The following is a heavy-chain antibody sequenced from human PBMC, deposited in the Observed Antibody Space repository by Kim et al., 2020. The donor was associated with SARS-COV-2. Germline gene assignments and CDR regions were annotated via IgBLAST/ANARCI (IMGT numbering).Heavy chain of an antibody. Sequence: ASVKVSYKVSGYTLTELSMHWVRQAPGKGLEWMGGFDPEDGETIYAQKFQGRVTMTEDTSTDTAYMELSSLRSEDTAVYYCATGSITIFGVVPRYGMDVWGQGTTVTVSS. CDR3: ATGSITIFGVVPRYGMDV. D-gene: IGHD3-3*01. CDR2: FDPEDGET. V-gene: IGHV1-24*01. J-gene: IGHJ6*02. CDR1: GYTLTELS.